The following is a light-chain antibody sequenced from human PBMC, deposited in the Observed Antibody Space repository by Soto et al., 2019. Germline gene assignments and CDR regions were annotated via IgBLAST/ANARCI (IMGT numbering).Light chain of an antibody. J-gene: IGKJ3*01. CDR1: HSVSSTY. CDR3: QQYGTSPFT. V-gene: IGKV3-20*01. Sequence: EIVLTQSPDTLSLSPGERATLSCGASHSVSSTYLAWYQQKPGQAPRLLIHGASSRATGVPDRFSGRGSGTDFTLTISRLEPEDFAVYYCQQYGTSPFTFGPGTKVDI. CDR2: GAS.